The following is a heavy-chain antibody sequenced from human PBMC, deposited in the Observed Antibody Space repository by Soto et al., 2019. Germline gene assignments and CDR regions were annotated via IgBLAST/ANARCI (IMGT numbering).Heavy chain of an antibody. J-gene: IGHJ4*02. CDR3: AHSPPYDYVWGSYRRFDY. D-gene: IGHD3-16*02. CDR2: IYWDDDK. V-gene: IGHV2-5*02. CDR1: GFSLSTSGVG. Sequence: SPTLVNPTQTLTLTCTFSGFSLSTSGVGVGWISQPPGKALEWLALIYWDDDKRYSPSLKSRLTITKDTSKNQVVLTMTNMDPVDTATYYCAHSPPYDYVWGSYRRFDYWGQGTLVTVSS.